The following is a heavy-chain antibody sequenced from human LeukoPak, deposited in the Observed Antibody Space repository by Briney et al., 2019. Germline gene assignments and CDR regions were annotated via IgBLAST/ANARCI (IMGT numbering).Heavy chain of an antibody. D-gene: IGHD2-2*01. Sequence: GGSLRLSCAASGFTFSGYAMSWVRQAPGKGLEWVSAISGSGTGTYYADSVKGRFTISRDNSKNTLYLEMNSLRAEDTAVYYCAKGKQYCTSTSCYPYYFDYWGQGTLVTVSS. CDR2: ISGSGTGT. CDR3: AKGKQYCTSTSCYPYYFDY. V-gene: IGHV3-23*01. CDR1: GFTFSGYA. J-gene: IGHJ4*02.